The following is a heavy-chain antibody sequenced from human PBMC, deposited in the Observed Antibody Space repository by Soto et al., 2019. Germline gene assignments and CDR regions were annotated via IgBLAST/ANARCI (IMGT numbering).Heavy chain of an antibody. D-gene: IGHD6-13*01. V-gene: IGHV4-59*06. CDR3: AISKKVRSSSWYEFSY. CDR1: GGSISSYY. Sequence: SETLSLTCTVSGGSISSYYWSWIRQPPGKGLEWIGYIYYSGSTYYNPSLKSRVTISVDTSKNQFSLKLSSVTAADTAVYYCAISKKVRSSSWYEFSYWGQGTLVTVSS. CDR2: IYYSGST. J-gene: IGHJ4*02.